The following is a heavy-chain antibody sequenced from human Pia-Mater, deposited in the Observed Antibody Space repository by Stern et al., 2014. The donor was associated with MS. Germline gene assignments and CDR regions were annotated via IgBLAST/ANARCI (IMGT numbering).Heavy chain of an antibody. Sequence: EMQLVESGGGLVQPGGSLRLSCAASGLTLSSYWMSWVRQAPGKGLEWVANRKQDGSEKYYVDSVKGRFTISRDNAKNSLFLQMNSLRAEDTAVYYCAADTRAMTVFYWGQGTLVTVSS. D-gene: IGHD2-21*02. CDR1: GLTLSSYW. CDR2: RKQDGSEK. J-gene: IGHJ4*02. V-gene: IGHV3-7*01. CDR3: AADTRAMTVFY.